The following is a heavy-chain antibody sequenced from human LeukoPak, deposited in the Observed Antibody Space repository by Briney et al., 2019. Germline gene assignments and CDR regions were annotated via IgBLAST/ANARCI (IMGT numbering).Heavy chain of an antibody. CDR1: GGSISSSNYY. D-gene: IGHD2-2*01. CDR2: IYYSGST. CDR3: ARDLETIVVVPAAGDY. Sequence: SETLSLTCAVSGGSISSSNYYWGWIRQPPGKGLEWIGSIYYSGSTYYSPSLKSRVTISVDTSRNQFSLKLSSVTAADTAVYYCARDLETIVVVPAAGDYWGQGTLVTVSS. V-gene: IGHV4-39*07. J-gene: IGHJ4*02.